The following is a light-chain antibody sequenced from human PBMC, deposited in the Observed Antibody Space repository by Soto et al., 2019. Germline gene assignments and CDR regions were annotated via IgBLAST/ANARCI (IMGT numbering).Light chain of an antibody. J-gene: IGKJ1*01. CDR3: QQYGSSLWT. Sequence: SQSPGTLSLSTGERATLSCRASQSVSSSYLAWYQQKPGQAPRLLIYGASSRATGIPDRFSGSGSGTDFTLTISRLEPEDFAVYYCQQYGSSLWTFAQGTKVAIK. CDR1: QSVSSSY. CDR2: GAS. V-gene: IGKV3-20*01.